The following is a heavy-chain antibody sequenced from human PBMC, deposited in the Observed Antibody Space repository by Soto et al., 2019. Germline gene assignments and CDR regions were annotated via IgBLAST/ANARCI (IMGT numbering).Heavy chain of an antibody. D-gene: IGHD2-2*01. V-gene: IGHV3-33*01. J-gene: IGHJ4*02. CDR3: ARGGGLNQLLSGSDH. Sequence: QVQLVESGGGVVQPGGSLTLSCTASGFFLSDYGMHWVRQAPGKGLEWVAATSYDGSSEYYSDSVKDRFTTSSDNSKNTLYLHMNRLRVEDKGLYYCARGGGLNQLLSGSDHWGQGTLVTVSS. CDR1: GFFLSDYG. CDR2: TSYDGSSE.